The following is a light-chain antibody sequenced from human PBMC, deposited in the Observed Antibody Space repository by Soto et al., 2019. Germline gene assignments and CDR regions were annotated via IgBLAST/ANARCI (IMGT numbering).Light chain of an antibody. CDR3: PQYNRIPQT. J-gene: IGKJ1*01. Sequence: EIVLTQSPGTLSLSPGERATLSCRASQTVGLNYLAWYQHKPGQAPRLLIFGASTRATGVPDRFTGSGSGTDFILTISGLEPEDVAVYYCPQYNRIPQTFGRGTKVEIK. V-gene: IGKV3-20*01. CDR1: QTVGLNY. CDR2: GAS.